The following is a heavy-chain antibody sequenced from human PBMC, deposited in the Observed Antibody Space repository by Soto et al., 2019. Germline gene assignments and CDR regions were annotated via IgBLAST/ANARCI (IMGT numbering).Heavy chain of an antibody. Sequence: CXSLACFVVVFPFNNYSVSWVRHAPGKGREWVSTVSKSDYTYYSDLVKGRFNISRDNAKNTVSLQMNTLRAEDTDVYFCDREDSTIIQDVSDFWGQGTLVTVSS. D-gene: IGHD3-22*01. CDR1: VFPFNNYS. CDR2: VSKSDYT. J-gene: IGHJ4*02. CDR3: DREDSTIIQDVSDF. V-gene: IGHV3-21*04.